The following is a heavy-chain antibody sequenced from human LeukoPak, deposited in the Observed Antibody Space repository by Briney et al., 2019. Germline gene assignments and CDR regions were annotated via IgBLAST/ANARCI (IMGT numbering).Heavy chain of an antibody. Sequence: GGSLRLSCTASGFSFSNYVMNWVRQAPGKGLEWVSYISSSGSTIYYADSVKGRFTISKDNAKNSLYLQMNSLRAEDTAVYYCARISSGYPFSDYWGQGTLVTVSS. V-gene: IGHV3-48*04. CDR2: ISSSGSTI. J-gene: IGHJ4*02. CDR1: GFSFSNYV. CDR3: ARISSGYPFSDY. D-gene: IGHD3-22*01.